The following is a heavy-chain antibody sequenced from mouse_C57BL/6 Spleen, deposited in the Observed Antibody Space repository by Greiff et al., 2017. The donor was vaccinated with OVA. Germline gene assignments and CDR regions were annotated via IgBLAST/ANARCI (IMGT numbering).Heavy chain of an antibody. CDR2: IRLKSDNYAT. D-gene: IGHD1-1*01. CDR3: TGDGSTDFDY. Sequence: EVQLQESGGGLVQPGGSMKLSCVASGFTFSNYWMNWVRQSPEKGLEWVAQIRLKSDNYATHYAESVKGRFTISRDDSKSSVYLQMNNLRAEDTGIYYCTGDGSTDFDYWGQGTTLTVSS. J-gene: IGHJ2*01. V-gene: IGHV6-3*01. CDR1: GFTFSNYW.